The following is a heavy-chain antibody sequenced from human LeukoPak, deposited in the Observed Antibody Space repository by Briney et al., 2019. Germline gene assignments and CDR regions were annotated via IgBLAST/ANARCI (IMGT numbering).Heavy chain of an antibody. CDR3: ARVSPGSY. CDR2: INHSGST. V-gene: IGHV4-39*07. Sequence: PSETLSLTCTVSGGSISTNSYYWGWIRQPPGKGLEWIGEINHSGSTNYNPSLKSRVTISVDTSKNQFSLKLSSVTAADTAVYYCARVSPGSYWGQGTLVTVSS. J-gene: IGHJ4*02. CDR1: GGSISTNSYY. D-gene: IGHD1-26*01.